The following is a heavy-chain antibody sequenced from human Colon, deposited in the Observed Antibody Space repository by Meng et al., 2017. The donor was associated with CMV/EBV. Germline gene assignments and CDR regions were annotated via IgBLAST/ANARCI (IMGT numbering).Heavy chain of an antibody. CDR3: ARTPGSSPAGGDGMDV. CDR1: GFTFSNYE. V-gene: IGHV3-48*03. J-gene: IGHJ6*02. D-gene: IGHD6-13*01. Sequence: GGSLRLSCAASGFTFSNYEMYWVRQAPGKGLEWVAYINTLENSIFYADSVKGRFTISRDNAKNSLHLQMNSLRVEDSAIYYCARTPGSSPAGGDGMDVWGQGTTVTVSS. CDR2: INTLENSI.